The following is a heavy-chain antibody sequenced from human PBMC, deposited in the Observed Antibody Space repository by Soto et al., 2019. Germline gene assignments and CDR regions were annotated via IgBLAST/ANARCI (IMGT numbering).Heavy chain of an antibody. CDR3: TRATNHDY. J-gene: IGHJ4*02. V-gene: IGHV3-7*05. CDR1: GFTFRGYW. Sequence: GGSLRLSCAASGFTFRGYWMSWVRQAPGKGLEWVANIKEDGSEKYYVESVRGRFTISRDNAKNSLYLQMNSLRAADTAVYYCTRATNHDYWGQGTLVTVS. CDR2: IKEDGSEK.